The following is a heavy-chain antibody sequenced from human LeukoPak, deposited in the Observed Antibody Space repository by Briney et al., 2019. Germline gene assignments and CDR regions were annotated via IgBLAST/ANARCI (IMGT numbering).Heavy chain of an antibody. J-gene: IGHJ6*03. CDR1: GFTFSNAW. V-gene: IGHV3-15*01. D-gene: IGHD2-2*01. CDR3: TTGVAPDYYYYYYMDV. Sequence: GGSLRLSCAASGFTFSNAWMSWVRQAPGKGLEWVGRIKSKTDGGTTDYAAPAKGRFTISRDDSKNTLYLQMNSLKTEDTAVYYCTTGVAPDYYYYYYMDVWGKGTAVTVSS. CDR2: IKSKTDGGTT.